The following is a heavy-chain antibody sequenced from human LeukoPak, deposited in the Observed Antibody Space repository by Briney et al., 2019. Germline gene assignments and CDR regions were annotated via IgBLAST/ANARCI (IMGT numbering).Heavy chain of an antibody. CDR1: GGSFSGYY. CDR2: INHSGST. CDR3: ARGAGSFDY. J-gene: IGHJ4*02. V-gene: IGHV4-34*01. Sequence: SETPSLTCAVYGGSFSGYYWSWIRQPPGKGLEWIGEINHSGSTNYNPSLKSRVTMSVDTSKNQFFLKLSSVTAADTAVYYCARGAGSFDYWGQGTLVTVSS.